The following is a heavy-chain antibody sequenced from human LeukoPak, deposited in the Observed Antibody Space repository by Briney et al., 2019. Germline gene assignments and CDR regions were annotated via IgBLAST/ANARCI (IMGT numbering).Heavy chain of an antibody. CDR3: ARDRWAYSSSSSDMDV. Sequence: ASVKVSCKASGGTFSSYAISWVRQAPGQGLEWMGGIIPIFGTANYAQKFQGRVTITADESTSTAYMELSSLRSEDTAVYYCARDRWAYSSSSSDMDVWGKGTTVTVSS. V-gene: IGHV1-69*13. D-gene: IGHD6-6*01. CDR2: IIPIFGTA. CDR1: GGTFSSYA. J-gene: IGHJ6*03.